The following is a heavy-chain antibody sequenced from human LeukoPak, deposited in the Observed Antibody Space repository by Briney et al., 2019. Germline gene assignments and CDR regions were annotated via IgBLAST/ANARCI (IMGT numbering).Heavy chain of an antibody. CDR2: IHHGGTT. V-gene: IGHV4-38-2*02. D-gene: IGHD2-15*01. Sequence: PSETLFLTCAVSGYSIISGYYWGWIRQSPGKGLEWIGSIHHGGTTYYSPSLKSRVTISVDTSRNQFSLKMSSVTAADTALYFCARERVVVAGGWFDPWGQGTLVTVSS. J-gene: IGHJ5*02. CDR1: GYSIISGYY. CDR3: ARERVVVAGGWFDP.